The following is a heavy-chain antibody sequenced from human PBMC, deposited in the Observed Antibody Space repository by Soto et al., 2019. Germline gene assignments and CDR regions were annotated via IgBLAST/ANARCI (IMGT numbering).Heavy chain of an antibody. CDR2: IYSGGST. Sequence: PGGSLRLSCAASGFTVSSNYMSWVRQAPGKGLERVSFIYSGGSTYYADSVKGRFTISRDKSKNTLYLQMNSLRADDTAMYYCARDRFPYGMDVWGQGTTVTVSS. J-gene: IGHJ6*02. V-gene: IGHV3-66*01. D-gene: IGHD3-10*01. CDR3: ARDRFPYGMDV. CDR1: GFTVSSNY.